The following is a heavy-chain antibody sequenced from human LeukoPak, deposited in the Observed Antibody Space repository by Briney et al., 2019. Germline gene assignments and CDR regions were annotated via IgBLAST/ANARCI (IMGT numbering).Heavy chain of an antibody. D-gene: IGHD2-15*01. CDR1: GFTFSSYS. CDR2: ISSSSSYI. Sequence: PGGSLRLSCAASGFTFSSYSMNWVRQAPGKGLESVSSISSSSSYIYYADSVKGRFTISRDNAKNSLYLQMNSLRAEDTAVYYCAGSYCSGGSCYDHWGQGTLVTVSS. CDR3: AGSYCSGGSCYDH. V-gene: IGHV3-21*01. J-gene: IGHJ4*02.